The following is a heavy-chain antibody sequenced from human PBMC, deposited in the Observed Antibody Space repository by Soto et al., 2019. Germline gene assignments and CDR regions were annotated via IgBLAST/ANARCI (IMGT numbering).Heavy chain of an antibody. V-gene: IGHV3-30*18. CDR3: AKGRDSSGYYYAY. CDR2: ISYDGSNE. D-gene: IGHD3-22*01. CDR1: GFTFSTHD. J-gene: IGHJ4*02. Sequence: QVQLVESGGGVVQPGTSLRLSCAASGFTFSTHDMHWVRQAPGKGLEWVALISYDGSNEYYAGFVRGRFTISRDNSKNTLYLQMNTLRPEDTAVYYCAKGRDSSGYYYAYWGQGALVTVSS.